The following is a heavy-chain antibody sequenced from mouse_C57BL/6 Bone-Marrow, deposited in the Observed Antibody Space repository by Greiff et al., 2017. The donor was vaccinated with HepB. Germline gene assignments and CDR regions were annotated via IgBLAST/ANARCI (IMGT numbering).Heavy chain of an antibody. CDR2: INPYNGGT. V-gene: IGHV1-19*01. J-gene: IGHJ1*03. D-gene: IGHD1-1*01. Sequence: VQLQQSGPVLAKPGASVKMSCKASGYTFTDYYMNWVKQSHGKSLEWIGVINPYNGGTSYKQKFKGKATLTVDKSSSTAYMELNSLTSEDSAVYDCAGVVRYFDVWGTGTTVTVSS. CDR3: AGVVRYFDV. CDR1: GYTFTDYY.